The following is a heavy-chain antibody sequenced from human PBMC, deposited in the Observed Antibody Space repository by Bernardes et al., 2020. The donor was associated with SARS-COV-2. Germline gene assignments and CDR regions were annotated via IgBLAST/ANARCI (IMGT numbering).Heavy chain of an antibody. Sequence: GGSLRLSCAASGFTFSDYWMHWVRQAPGKGLEWVARINNDGTTTPCADSVKGRFTISRDNSKNTLYLQMNSLRAEDTAVYFCARDRYGDNDYWGQGTLVTVSS. CDR2: INNDGTTT. V-gene: IGHV3-74*01. D-gene: IGHD4-17*01. CDR3: ARDRYGDNDY. J-gene: IGHJ4*02. CDR1: GFTFSDYW.